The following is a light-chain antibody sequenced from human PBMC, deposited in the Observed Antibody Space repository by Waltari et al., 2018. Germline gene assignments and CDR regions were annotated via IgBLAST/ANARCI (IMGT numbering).Light chain of an antibody. CDR3: QAWDSISDVV. Sequence: YELTQPPSVSVSPGQTVSIPCSGGKLEAKYVCWYQQKTGQSPVLVMHQDSRRPSGVPERFSGSSSGNTATLTISGTQAMDEADYYCQAWDSISDVVFGGGTRLTVL. CDR1: KLEAKY. J-gene: IGLJ2*01. CDR2: QDS. V-gene: IGLV3-1*01.